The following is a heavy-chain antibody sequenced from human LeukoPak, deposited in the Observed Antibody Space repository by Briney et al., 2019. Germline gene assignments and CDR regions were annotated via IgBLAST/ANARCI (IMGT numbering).Heavy chain of an antibody. CDR1: GFALSYYD. CDR2: FSTAGDR. CDR3: GRGAYGGDNWHFDL. D-gene: IGHD5-12*01. J-gene: IGHJ2*01. V-gene: IGHV3-13*01. Sequence: PGGSLRLACAAAGFALSYYDIRSVRQPTGKSLESVAGFSTAGDRYYLGSVKGRFTISRENANNVFYLQMNNLRAGDTAVYYCGRGAYGGDNWHFDLWGRGTLVTVSS.